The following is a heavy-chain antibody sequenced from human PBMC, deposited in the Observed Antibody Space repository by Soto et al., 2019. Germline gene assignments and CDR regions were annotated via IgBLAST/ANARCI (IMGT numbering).Heavy chain of an antibody. Sequence: PGGSLRLSCSACGFTFSSYAMHWVRQAQGKGLEYVSAISSNGGSTYYADSVKGRFTISRDNSKNTLYLQMSSLRAEDTAVYYCVKRGNFLTGYYNSVNYGMDVWGQGTTVTVSS. CDR3: VKRGNFLTGYYNSVNYGMDV. CDR2: ISSNGGST. V-gene: IGHV3-64D*08. J-gene: IGHJ6*02. CDR1: GFTFSSYA. D-gene: IGHD3-9*01.